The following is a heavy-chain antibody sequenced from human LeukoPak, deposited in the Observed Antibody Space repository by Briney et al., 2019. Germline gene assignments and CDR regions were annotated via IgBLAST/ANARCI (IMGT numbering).Heavy chain of an antibody. CDR3: ARNRVDYYDSSGYYGGFDY. CDR2: MNPNSGNT. D-gene: IGHD3-22*01. V-gene: IGHV1-8*01. CDR1: GYTFTSYD. J-gene: IGHJ4*02. Sequence: ASVKVSCKASGYTFTSYDINWVRQATGQGLEWMGWMNPNSGNTGYAQKFQGRVTITRNTSISTAYMKLSSLRSEDTAVYYCARNRVDYYDSSGYYGGFDYWGQGTLVTVSS.